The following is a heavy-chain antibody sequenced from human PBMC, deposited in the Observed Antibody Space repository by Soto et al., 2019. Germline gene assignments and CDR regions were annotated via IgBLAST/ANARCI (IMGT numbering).Heavy chain of an antibody. CDR3: AKDLWRGSYLIDY. CDR2: ISYDGSNK. Sequence: GGSLRLSCAASGFTFSSYGMHWVRQAPGKGLEWVAVISYDGSNKYYADSVKGRFTISRDNSKNTLYLQMNSLRAEDTAVYYCAKDLWRGSYLIDYWGQGTLVTVSS. D-gene: IGHD1-26*01. CDR1: GFTFSSYG. V-gene: IGHV3-30*18. J-gene: IGHJ4*02.